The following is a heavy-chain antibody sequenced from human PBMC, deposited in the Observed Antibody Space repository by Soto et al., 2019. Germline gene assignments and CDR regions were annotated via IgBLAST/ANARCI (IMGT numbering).Heavy chain of an antibody. V-gene: IGHV4-31*11. D-gene: IGHD2-15*01. CDR1: GGSISRIGYY. CDR2: IYYSGST. CDR3: ARVLGYCSGTNCYPDY. Sequence: PSETLSLTCAVSGGSISRIGYYWIWIRHHPVKGLEWIGYIYYSGSTYYNPSLKSRVIISADTSKNQFSLKLSSVTAADTAVYYCARVLGYCSGTNCYPDYWGQGTLVTVSS. J-gene: IGHJ4*02.